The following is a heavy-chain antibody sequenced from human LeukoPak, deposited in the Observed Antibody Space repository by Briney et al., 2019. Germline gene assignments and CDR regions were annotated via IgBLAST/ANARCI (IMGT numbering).Heavy chain of an antibody. CDR2: IIPIFGTA. CDR3: ARQIVKGIMRDKIDY. Sequence: SVKVSCKASGGTFSSYAISWVRQAPGHGPEWMGGIIPIFGTANYAQKFQGRVTITADESTSTAYMELSSLRSEDTAVYYCARQIVKGIMRDKIDYWGQGTLVTVSS. V-gene: IGHV1-69*13. J-gene: IGHJ4*02. CDR1: GGTFSSYA. D-gene: IGHD5-24*01.